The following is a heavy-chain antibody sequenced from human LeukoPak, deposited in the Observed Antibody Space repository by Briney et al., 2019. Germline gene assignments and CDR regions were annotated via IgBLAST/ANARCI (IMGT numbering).Heavy chain of an antibody. CDR1: GGSISSYY. V-gene: IGHV4-59*01. CDR2: IYYSGST. CDR3: AVTVSPYYYYYYMDV. J-gene: IGHJ6*03. Sequence: PSETLSLTCTVSGGSISSYYWSWIRQPPGKGLEWIGYIYYSGSTNYNPSLKSRVTISVDTSKNQFSLKLSSVTAADAAVYYCAVTVSPYYYYYYMDVWGKGTTVTVSS. D-gene: IGHD4-17*01.